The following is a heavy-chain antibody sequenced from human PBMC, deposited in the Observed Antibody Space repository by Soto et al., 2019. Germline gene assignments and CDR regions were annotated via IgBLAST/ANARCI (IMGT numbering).Heavy chain of an antibody. D-gene: IGHD3-3*01. Sequence: LRLSCAASGFTFISYAMSWVRQAPGKGLEWVSAISGSGGSTYYADPVKGRFTISRDNSKNTLYLQMNSLRAEDTAVYYCAKHSSMGEWLPFFDSWGQGTMVTVSS. CDR3: AKHSSMGEWLPFFDS. J-gene: IGHJ3*02. CDR2: ISGSGGST. CDR1: GFTFISYA. V-gene: IGHV3-23*01.